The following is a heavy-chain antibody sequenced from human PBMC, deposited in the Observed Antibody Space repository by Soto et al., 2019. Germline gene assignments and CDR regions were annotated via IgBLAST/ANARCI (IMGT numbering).Heavy chain of an antibody. V-gene: IGHV3-48*03. J-gene: IGHJ6*02. Sequence: PGGSLRLSCVASGFTFSDFEMNWVRQAPGKGLEWIAWITSSGQTIYYGDSVKGRFTVSRENAKNSLYLQMDSLRAEDTAVYYCARDDIPGRAVATYGMDVWGQGTTVTVSS. CDR2: ITSSGQTI. CDR1: GFTFSDFE. CDR3: ARDDIPGRAVATYGMDV. D-gene: IGHD6-19*01.